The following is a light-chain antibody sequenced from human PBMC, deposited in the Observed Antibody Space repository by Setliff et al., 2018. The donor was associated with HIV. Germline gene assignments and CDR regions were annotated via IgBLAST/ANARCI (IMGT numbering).Light chain of an antibody. Sequence: QSVLTQPHSVSGSPGQSVTISCTGTSSDVGGYNSVAWYQQHPGKAPKLMIYDVSKRPSGVPDRFSGSKSGNTASLTISGLQAEDEADYYCCSYAGSTYVFGTGTKVTVL. J-gene: IGLJ1*01. CDR3: CSYAGSTYV. CDR1: SSDVGGYNS. V-gene: IGLV2-11*01. CDR2: DVS.